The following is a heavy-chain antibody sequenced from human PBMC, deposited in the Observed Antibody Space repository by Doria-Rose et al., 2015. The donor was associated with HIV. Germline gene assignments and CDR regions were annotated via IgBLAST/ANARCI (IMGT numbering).Heavy chain of an antibody. CDR3: ARIKSSRWYHKYYLDF. V-gene: IGHV2-26*01. D-gene: IGHD6-13*01. CDR1: GVSLSSPGMG. J-gene: IGHJ4*02. CDR2: IFSDDER. Sequence: QESGPVLVKPTETLTLTCAVSGVSLSSPGMGVSWIRQPPGKALEWLANIFSDDERSYKPSLRSRLTITRVTSKSQVVLTMTDMDPVDTATYYCARIKSSRWYHKYYLDFWGQGTLVIVSA.